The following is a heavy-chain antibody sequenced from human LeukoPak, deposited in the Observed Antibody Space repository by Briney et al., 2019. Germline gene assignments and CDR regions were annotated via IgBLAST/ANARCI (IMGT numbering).Heavy chain of an antibody. CDR3: ARDYYDSSGKRFDY. D-gene: IGHD3-22*01. CDR2: IWYDGSDK. CDR1: GFTFSSYG. V-gene: IGHV3-33*01. Sequence: GRSLRLSCAASGFTFSSYGMHWVRQAPGKGLEWVAVIWYDGSDKYYADSVKRRFTISRDNSKNTLYLQMNSLRAEDTAVYYCARDYYDSSGKRFDYWGQGTLVTVSS. J-gene: IGHJ4*02.